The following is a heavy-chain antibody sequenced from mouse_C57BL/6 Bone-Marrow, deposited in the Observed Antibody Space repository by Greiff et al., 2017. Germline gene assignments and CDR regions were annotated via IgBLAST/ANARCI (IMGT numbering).Heavy chain of an antibody. J-gene: IGHJ3*01. D-gene: IGHD1-1*02. CDR3: VRGGLSGAWFAY. CDR1: GYTFTGYW. CDR2: ILPGSGST. Sequence: QVQLQQSGAELMKPGASVKLSCKATGYTFTGYWIEWVKQRPGHGLEWIGEILPGSGSTNYNEKFKGKATFTADTSSNTACMQLSSLTTEDSAIYCCVRGGLSGAWFAYWGQGTLVTVSA. V-gene: IGHV1-9*01.